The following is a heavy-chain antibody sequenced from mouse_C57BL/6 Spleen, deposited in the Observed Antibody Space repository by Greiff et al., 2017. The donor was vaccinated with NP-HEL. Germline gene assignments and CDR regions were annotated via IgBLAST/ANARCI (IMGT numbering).Heavy chain of an antibody. CDR3: TREGVLYDDYGWYFDV. D-gene: IGHD2-4*01. Sequence: EVKLVESGEGLVKPGGSLKLSCAASGFTFSSYAMSWVRQTPEKRLEWVAYISSGGGYTYYAGTVKGRFTISRDNARNTLYLQISSLKSEDTAMYYCTREGVLYDDYGWYFDVWGTGTTVTVSS. CDR2: ISSGGGYT. J-gene: IGHJ1*03. CDR1: GFTFSSYA. V-gene: IGHV5-9-1*02.